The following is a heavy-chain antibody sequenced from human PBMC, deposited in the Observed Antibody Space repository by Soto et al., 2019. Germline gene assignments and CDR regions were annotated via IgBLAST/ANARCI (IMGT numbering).Heavy chain of an antibody. D-gene: IGHD4-17*01. CDR3: ARSSLGDYEFDY. CDR1: GGSISSGGYS. Sequence: PSETLSLTCAVSGGSISSGGYSWSWIRQPPGKGLEWIGYIYHSGSTYYNPSLKSRVTISVDRSKNQFSLKLSSVTAADTAVYYCARSSLGDYEFDYWGQGTLVTVSS. J-gene: IGHJ4*02. V-gene: IGHV4-30-2*01. CDR2: IYHSGST.